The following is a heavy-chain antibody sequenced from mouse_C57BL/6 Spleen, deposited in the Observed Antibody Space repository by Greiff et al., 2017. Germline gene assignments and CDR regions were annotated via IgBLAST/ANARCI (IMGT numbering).Heavy chain of an antibody. CDR3: ARRGYWFAY. CDR1: GYTFTDYY. Sequence: EVQLQQSGPELVKSGASVKISCKASGYTFTDYYMNWVKQSHGKSLEWIGDINPNNGGTSYNQKFKGKATLTVDKSSSTAYMELRSLTSEDSAVYYCARRGYWFAYWGQGTLVTVAA. CDR2: INPNNGGT. J-gene: IGHJ3*01. V-gene: IGHV1-26*01.